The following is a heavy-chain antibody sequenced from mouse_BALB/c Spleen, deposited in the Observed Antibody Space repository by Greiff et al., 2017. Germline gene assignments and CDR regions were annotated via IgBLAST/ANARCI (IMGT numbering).Heavy chain of an antibody. Sequence: EVQLQQSGPELVKPGASVKISCKASGYSFTDYNMHWVKQSHGKSLEWIGYIYPYNGGTGYNQKFKSKATLTVDNSSSTAYMVLRSLTSEDSSVYYCSRDGDYYGVVDYWGQGTTVTVSS. CDR2: IYPYNGGT. CDR1: GYSFTDYN. J-gene: IGHJ4*01. V-gene: IGHV1S29*02. CDR3: SRDGDYYGVVDY. D-gene: IGHD1-1*01.